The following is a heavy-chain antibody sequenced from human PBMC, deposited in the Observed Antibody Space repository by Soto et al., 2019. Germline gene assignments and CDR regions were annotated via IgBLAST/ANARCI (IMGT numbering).Heavy chain of an antibody. CDR1: GGSISSGGYS. Sequence: SETLSLTCAVSGGSISSGGYSWSWIRQPPGKGLEWIGYMYHSGSTYYNPSLKSRVTISIDRPKNQFSLKLSSVTAADTAVYYCASVPDYWGQGILVTVSS. CDR3: ASVPDY. CDR2: MYHSGST. D-gene: IGHD2-2*01. V-gene: IGHV4-30-2*01. J-gene: IGHJ4*02.